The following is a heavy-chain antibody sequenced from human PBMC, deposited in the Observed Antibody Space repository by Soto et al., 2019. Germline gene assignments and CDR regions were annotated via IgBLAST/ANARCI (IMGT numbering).Heavy chain of an antibody. D-gene: IGHD3-10*01. J-gene: IGHJ4*02. CDR2: MYYSGST. CDR3: ARWWFGEFFDY. Sequence: QVQLQESGPGLVKPSQTLSLTCTVSGGSISSGDYYWSWIRQPPGKGLEWIGFMYYSGSTYYNPSLKSRVTISVDTSKNQSSLKLSSVTAADTAVYYCARWWFGEFFDYWGQGTLVTVSS. V-gene: IGHV4-30-4*01. CDR1: GGSISSGDYY.